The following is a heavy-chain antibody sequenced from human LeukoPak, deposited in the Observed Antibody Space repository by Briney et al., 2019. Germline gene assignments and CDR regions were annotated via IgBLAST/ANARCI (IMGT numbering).Heavy chain of an antibody. D-gene: IGHD3-10*01. V-gene: IGHV3-21*04. CDR3: AKDQGGYYGSGSSPDY. CDR1: GFTFSSYS. CDR2: ISSSSSYI. Sequence: PGGSLRLSCAASGFTFSSYSMNWVRQAPGKGLEWVSSISSSSSYIYYADSVKGRFTISRDNAKNSLYLQMNSLRAEDTAVYYCAKDQGGYYGSGSSPDYWGQGTLVTVSS. J-gene: IGHJ4*02.